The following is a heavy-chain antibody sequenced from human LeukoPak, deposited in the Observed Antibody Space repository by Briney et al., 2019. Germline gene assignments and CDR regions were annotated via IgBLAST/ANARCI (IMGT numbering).Heavy chain of an antibody. CDR2: FDPEDGET. V-gene: IGHV1-24*01. D-gene: IGHD2-2*01. Sequence: SVKVSCKVSGYTLTELSMHWVRQAPGKGLEWMGGFDPEDGETIYAQKFQGRVTMTEDTSTDTAYMELSSLRSEDTAVYYCATIIVVPAAPFDYWGQEPWSPSPQ. CDR3: ATIIVVPAAPFDY. CDR1: GYTLTELS. J-gene: IGHJ4*01.